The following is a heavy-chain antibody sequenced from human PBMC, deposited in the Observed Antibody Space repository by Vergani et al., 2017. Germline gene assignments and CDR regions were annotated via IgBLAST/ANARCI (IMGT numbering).Heavy chain of an antibody. D-gene: IGHD3-10*01. V-gene: IGHV1-18*04. CDR3: TRDGTYYYGSGSYYVFEY. CDR1: GYTFFNYG. J-gene: IGHJ4*02. CDR2: IRADNGDT. Sequence: QVQLVHSGPEMKQPGASVKVSCKASGYTFFNYGVNWIRRAPGQGFEWLGWIRADNGDTRYAPRLQDRLTLTTDSSTSTAYMELRSLKSDDTAVYYCTRDGTYYYGSGSYYVFEYWGQGTLVTVSS.